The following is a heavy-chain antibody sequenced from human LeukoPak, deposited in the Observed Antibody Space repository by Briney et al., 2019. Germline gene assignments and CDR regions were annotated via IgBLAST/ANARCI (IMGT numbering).Heavy chain of an antibody. V-gene: IGHV4-59*08. J-gene: IGHJ3*02. CDR2: IYYSGST. CDR1: GGSISSYY. CDR3: ARRIVGATYDAFDI. D-gene: IGHD1-26*01. Sequence: SETLSLTCTVSGGSISSYYWSWIRQPPGKGLEWIGYIYYSGSTNYNPSLKSRVTISVDTSKNQFSLKLSSVTAADTAVYYCARRIVGATYDAFDIWGQGTMVTVSS.